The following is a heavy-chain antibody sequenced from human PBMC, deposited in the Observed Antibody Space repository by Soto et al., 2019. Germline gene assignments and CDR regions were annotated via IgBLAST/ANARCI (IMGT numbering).Heavy chain of an antibody. Sequence: GGSLRLSCAASGFTFSSYAMHWVRQAPGKGLEWVAVISYDGSNKYYADSVKGRFTISRDNSKNTLYLQMNSLRAEDTAVYYCARDKRAPAANRWRTCSGGSCNAFDIWGQGTMVTVSS. V-gene: IGHV3-30-3*01. J-gene: IGHJ3*02. CDR1: GFTFSSYA. D-gene: IGHD2-15*01. CDR3: ARDKRAPAANRWRTCSGGSCNAFDI. CDR2: ISYDGSNK.